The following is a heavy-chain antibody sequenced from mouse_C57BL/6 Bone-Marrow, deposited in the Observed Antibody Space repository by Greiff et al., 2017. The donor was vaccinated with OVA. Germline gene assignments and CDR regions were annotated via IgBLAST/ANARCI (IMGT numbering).Heavy chain of an antibody. J-gene: IGHJ4*01. Sequence: EVQGVESGPELVKPGASVKISCKASGYSFTGYNMNWVKQSNGKSLEWIGVINPNYGTTSYNQQFKGKSTLTVDQSSSTAYMQLNSLTSEDSAVYYCARSSNYVDYYDMDYWGQGTSVTVSS. D-gene: IGHD2-5*01. CDR3: ARSSNYVDYYDMDY. CDR1: GYSFTGYN. V-gene: IGHV1-39*01. CDR2: INPNYGTT.